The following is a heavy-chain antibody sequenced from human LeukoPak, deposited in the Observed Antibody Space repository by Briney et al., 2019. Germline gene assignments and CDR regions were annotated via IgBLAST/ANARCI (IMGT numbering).Heavy chain of an antibody. CDR1: GVAISSSY. Sequence: PQTLPLTCSVSGVAISSSYWSWIRQPPGKRLEWIGFIYQNGNTNYKPSLTSRVTISVDTSKNQISLQMRSVTAADTAVYYCARGYYDSRGYSNAFDIWGQGTMVAV. V-gene: IGHV4-59*01. J-gene: IGHJ3*02. CDR3: ARGYYDSRGYSNAFDI. CDR2: IYQNGNT. D-gene: IGHD3-22*01.